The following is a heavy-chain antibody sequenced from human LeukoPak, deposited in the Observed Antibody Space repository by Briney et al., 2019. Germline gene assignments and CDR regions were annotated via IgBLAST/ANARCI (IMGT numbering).Heavy chain of an antibody. CDR1: GFTFDDYA. V-gene: IGHV3-9*01. CDR2: ISWNSGSI. J-gene: IGHJ6*03. D-gene: IGHD5-18*01. Sequence: QPGRSLRLSCAASGFTFDDYAMHWVRQAPGKGLEWVSGISWNSGSIGYADSVKGRFTISRDNSKNTLYLQMNSLRAEDTAVYYCANQGYSYGPAVNYYYYYYMDVWGKGTTVTISS. CDR3: ANQGYSYGPAVNYYYYYYMDV.